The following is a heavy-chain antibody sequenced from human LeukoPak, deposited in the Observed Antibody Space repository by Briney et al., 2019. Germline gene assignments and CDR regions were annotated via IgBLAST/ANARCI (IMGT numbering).Heavy chain of an antibody. D-gene: IGHD3-10*01. J-gene: IGHJ3*02. V-gene: IGHV4-39*07. Sequence: SETLSLTCTVSGGSISSSSYYWGWIRQPPGKGLEWIGSIYYSGSTYYNPSLKSRVTISVDTSKNQFSLKLSSVTAADTAVYYCAREMVRGVSAFDIWGQGTMVTVSS. CDR3: AREMVRGVSAFDI. CDR1: GGSISSSSYY. CDR2: IYYSGST.